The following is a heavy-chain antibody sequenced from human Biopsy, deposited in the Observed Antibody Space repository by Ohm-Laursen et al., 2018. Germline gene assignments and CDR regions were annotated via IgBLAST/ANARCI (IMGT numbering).Heavy chain of an antibody. CDR3: AREAIGYQLPCDD. CDR2: IIPILRTT. V-gene: IGHV1-69*11. J-gene: IGHJ4*02. CDR1: TGTFNSYG. D-gene: IGHD2-2*01. Sequence: ASVKVSCKAPTGTFNSYGIIWVRQAPGQGLEWMGRIIPILRTTAYAQTFLGRVTFTADSPTSTVDMELTSLTSDDTAVYFCAREAIGYQLPCDDWGQGTLVTVSS.